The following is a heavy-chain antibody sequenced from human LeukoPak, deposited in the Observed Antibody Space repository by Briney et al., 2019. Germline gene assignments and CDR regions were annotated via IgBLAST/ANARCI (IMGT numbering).Heavy chain of an antibody. CDR2: ISSSSSYI. D-gene: IGHD6-19*01. CDR3: AKDTQWLVLWDAFDI. Sequence: PGGSLRLSCAASGFTFSSYSMNWVRQAPGKGLEWVSSISSSSSYIYYADSVKGRFTISRDNAKNSLYLQMNSLRAEDTALYYCAKDTQWLVLWDAFDIWGQGTMVTVSS. J-gene: IGHJ3*02. CDR1: GFTFSSYS. V-gene: IGHV3-21*04.